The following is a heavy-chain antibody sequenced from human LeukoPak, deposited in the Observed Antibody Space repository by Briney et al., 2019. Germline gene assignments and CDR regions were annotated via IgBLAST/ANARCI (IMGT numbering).Heavy chain of an antibody. D-gene: IGHD6-13*01. CDR1: AFTFSSYG. J-gene: IGHJ4*02. CDR3: AKDPSYTAAGIDY. CDR2: LSSSGGST. Sequence: GGSLRLSCAASAFTFSSYGMHWVRQAPGKGLEWVSALSSSGGSTYYVDSVKGRFTISRDNSKNTLDLQMSSLRAEDTAVYYCAKDPSYTAAGIDYWGQGTLVTVSS. V-gene: IGHV3-NL1*01.